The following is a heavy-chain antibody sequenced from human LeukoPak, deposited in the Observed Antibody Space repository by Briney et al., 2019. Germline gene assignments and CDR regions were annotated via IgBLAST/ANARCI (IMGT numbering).Heavy chain of an antibody. Sequence: ASVKVSCKASGYTFTSYDINWVRQATGQGLEWMGWMNPNSGNTGYAQKFQGRVTMTRNTSISTAYMELSSLTSEDTAGYYCAREGILAYCGGDCYRDAFDIWGQGTMVTVSS. CDR1: GYTFTSYD. D-gene: IGHD2-21*02. V-gene: IGHV1-8*01. CDR3: AREGILAYCGGDCYRDAFDI. CDR2: MNPNSGNT. J-gene: IGHJ3*02.